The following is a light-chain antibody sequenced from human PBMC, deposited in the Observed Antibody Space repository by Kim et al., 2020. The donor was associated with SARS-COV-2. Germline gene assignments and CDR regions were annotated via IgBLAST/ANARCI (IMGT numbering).Light chain of an antibody. V-gene: IGLV1-47*01. CDR3: AVWDDSLSGVV. CDR1: SSNIGSNY. Sequence: GQGVTISCSGSSSNIGSNYVYWYQQLPGTAPKLLIYRNNQRPSGVPDRFSGSESGTSASLAISGLRSEDEADYYCAVWDDSLSGVVFGGGTKLTVL. CDR2: RNN. J-gene: IGLJ2*01.